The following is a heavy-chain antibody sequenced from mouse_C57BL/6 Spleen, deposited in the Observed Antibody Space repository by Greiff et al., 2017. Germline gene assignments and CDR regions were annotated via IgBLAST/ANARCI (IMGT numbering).Heavy chain of an antibody. V-gene: IGHV1-64*01. CDR1: GYTFTSYW. D-gene: IGHD1-1*01. J-gene: IGHJ1*03. CDR2: IHPNSGST. Sequence: QVQLQQPGAELVKPGASVKLSCKASGYTFTSYWMHWVKQRPGQGLEWIGMIHPNSGSTNYNEKFKSKATLTVDKSSSTAYMQLSSLTSEDSAVYYCARLGYGSSFWYFDVWGTGTTVTVSS. CDR3: ARLGYGSSFWYFDV.